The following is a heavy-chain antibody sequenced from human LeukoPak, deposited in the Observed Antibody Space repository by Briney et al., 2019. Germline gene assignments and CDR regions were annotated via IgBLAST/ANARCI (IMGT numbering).Heavy chain of an antibody. Sequence: GGSLRLSCAASGFTFSNAWMSSVRQAPGKGGEWGGRIKNKTDGGTTDYAAPVKGSLTISRDDSKNTLYLQLHSLKTEDTGVYYCNTNKSRWNIVAKIGWAYFDYWGQGTLVTVSS. J-gene: IGHJ4*02. CDR1: GFTFSNAW. CDR3: NTNKSRWNIVAKIGWAYFDY. V-gene: IGHV3-15*01. D-gene: IGHD5-12*01. CDR2: IKNKTDGGTT.